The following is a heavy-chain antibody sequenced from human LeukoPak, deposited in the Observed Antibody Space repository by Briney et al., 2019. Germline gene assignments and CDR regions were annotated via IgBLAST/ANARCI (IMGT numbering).Heavy chain of an antibody. CDR3: AKNSRRNYGSVIGPTKGYMDV. J-gene: IGHJ6*03. CDR1: GFTISSYG. V-gene: IGHV3-7*03. CDR2: IKQDGSEK. D-gene: IGHD3-10*01. Sequence: GGSLRLSCAASGFTISSYGMHWVRQAPGKGLEWVANIKQDGSEKYYVDSVKGRFTISRDNAKNSLYLQMNSLRAEDTAVYYCAKNSRRNYGSVIGPTKGYMDVWGKGTTVTVSS.